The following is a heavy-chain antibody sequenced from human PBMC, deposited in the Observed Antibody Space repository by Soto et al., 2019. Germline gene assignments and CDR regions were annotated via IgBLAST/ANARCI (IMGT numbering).Heavy chain of an antibody. Sequence: GGSLRLSCVVSGITFSRAGMVWVRRAPGKGLECVALISSHGTTTHYADSVRGRFTISRDDSKNTVPLHMNSLRAEDTAMYYCAKDKGWQYSDYWGQGTLVTVSS. V-gene: IGHV3-30*18. J-gene: IGHJ4*02. CDR2: ISSHGTTT. CDR3: AKDKGWQYSDY. D-gene: IGHD6-19*01. CDR1: GITFSRAG.